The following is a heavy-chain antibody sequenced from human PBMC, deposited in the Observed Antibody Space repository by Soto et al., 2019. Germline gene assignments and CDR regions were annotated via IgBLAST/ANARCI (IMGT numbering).Heavy chain of an antibody. CDR3: ARDHSGGYYLTRYDY. CDR1: GYTFTSYG. J-gene: IGHJ4*02. V-gene: IGHV1-18*04. CDR2: ISAYNGNT. Sequence: GASVKVSCKASGYTFTSYGISWVRQAPGQGLEWMGWISAYNGNTNYAQKLQGRVAMTTDTSTSTAYMELRSLRSDDTAVYYCARDHSGGYYLTRYDYSGQVTLVTVSS. D-gene: IGHD3-22*01.